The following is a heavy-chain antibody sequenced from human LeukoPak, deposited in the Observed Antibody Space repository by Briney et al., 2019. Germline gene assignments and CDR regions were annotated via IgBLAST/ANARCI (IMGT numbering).Heavy chain of an antibody. Sequence: SQTLSLTCTVSGGSISSGSYYWSWIRQPPGKGLEWIGYIYYSGSTNYNPSLKSRVTISVDTSKNQFSLKLSSVTAADTAVYYCARVDWNWYFDLWGRGTLVTVSS. V-gene: IGHV4-61*01. D-gene: IGHD3-9*01. CDR1: GGSISSGSYY. CDR3: ARVDWNWYFDL. CDR2: IYYSGST. J-gene: IGHJ2*01.